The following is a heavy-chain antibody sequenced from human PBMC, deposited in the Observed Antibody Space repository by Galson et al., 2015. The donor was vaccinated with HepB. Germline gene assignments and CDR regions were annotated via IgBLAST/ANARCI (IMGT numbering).Heavy chain of an antibody. D-gene: IGHD5-12*01. CDR1: GFTFSSYA. CDR2: IGVNDGSI. CDR3: AKGRPERPPEHRGYDLPDY. Sequence: SLRLSCAASGFTFSSYAMYWVRQAPGKGLEWVSGIGVNDGSIYYANSVKGRFTISRDNSKNTLYLQVNGLRVEDTAIYYCAKGRPERPPEHRGYDLPDYWGQGTLVTVSS. V-gene: IGHV3-23*01. J-gene: IGHJ4*02.